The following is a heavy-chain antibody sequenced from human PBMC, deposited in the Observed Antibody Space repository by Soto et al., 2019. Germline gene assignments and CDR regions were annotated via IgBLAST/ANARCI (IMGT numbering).Heavy chain of an antibody. J-gene: IGHJ4*02. CDR2: IFYSGST. CDR1: GGSISGHY. V-gene: IGHV4-59*11. D-gene: IGHD3-22*01. Sequence: LSLTCTVSGGSISGHYWIWIRQSPGKGLEWIGYIFYSGSTNYNPSLKSRVTLSADTSKNQFSLRLSSVTAADTAVYYCARVGSSGRSPDYWGQGTLVTVSS. CDR3: ARVGSSGRSPDY.